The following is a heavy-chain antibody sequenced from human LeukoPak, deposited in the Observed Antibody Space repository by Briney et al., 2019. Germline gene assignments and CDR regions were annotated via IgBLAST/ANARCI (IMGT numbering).Heavy chain of an antibody. Sequence: GGSLRLSCAASGFTFSDYYMRWIRQAPGKGLEWLSYISSSGTTIYYTDSVKGRFTISRDNAKNSLYLQMNSLRAEDTAVYYCARGIRQYAKSYFDYWGQGTLVTVSS. CDR2: ISSSGTTI. D-gene: IGHD4-11*01. V-gene: IGHV3-11*01. J-gene: IGHJ4*02. CDR3: ARGIRQYAKSYFDY. CDR1: GFTFSDYY.